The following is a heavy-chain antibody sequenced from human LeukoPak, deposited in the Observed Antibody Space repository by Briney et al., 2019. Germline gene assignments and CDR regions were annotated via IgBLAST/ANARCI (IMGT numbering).Heavy chain of an antibody. CDR2: IYYCGST. CDR1: GRSISSGDYY. V-gene: IGHV4-30-4*08. D-gene: IGHD2-2*01. CDR3: ARVAIVVVPAAPDIDYYYYYMDV. J-gene: IGHJ6*03. Sequence: SQTLSLTCTVSGRSISSGDYYWSWIRQPPGRGLERIGYIYYCGSTYYNPSLKSRVTISVDTSKNQFSLKLSSVTAADTAVYYCARVAIVVVPAAPDIDYYYYYMDVWGKGTTLTVSS.